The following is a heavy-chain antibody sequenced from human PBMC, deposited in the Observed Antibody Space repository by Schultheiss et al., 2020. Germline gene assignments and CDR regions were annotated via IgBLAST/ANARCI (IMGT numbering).Heavy chain of an antibody. V-gene: IGHV3-13*05. D-gene: IGHD2-2*01. J-gene: IGHJ4*02. CDR3: AKDDLSGSSTSCYGY. Sequence: GGSLRLSCAASGFTFSSYGMHWVRQATGKGLEWVSAIGTAGDPYYPGSVKGRFTISRENAKNTLYLQMNSLRAEDTAVYYCAKDDLSGSSTSCYGYWGQGTLVTVSS. CDR2: IGTAGDP. CDR1: GFTFSSYG.